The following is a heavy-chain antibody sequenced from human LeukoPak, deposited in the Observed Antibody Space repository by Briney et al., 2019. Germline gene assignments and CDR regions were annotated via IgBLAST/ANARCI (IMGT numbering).Heavy chain of an antibody. Sequence: GASVKVSCKASGYTFTGYYIHWVRQAPGQGLEWMGWINPNNGGTNYAQKFQGRVTMTRDTSVSTAYMELSRLRSDDTAVYYCARDTSSSPGSWGQGTLLTVSS. CDR3: ARDTSSSPGS. CDR1: GYTFTGYY. V-gene: IGHV1-2*02. J-gene: IGHJ5*02. CDR2: INPNNGGT. D-gene: IGHD2-2*01.